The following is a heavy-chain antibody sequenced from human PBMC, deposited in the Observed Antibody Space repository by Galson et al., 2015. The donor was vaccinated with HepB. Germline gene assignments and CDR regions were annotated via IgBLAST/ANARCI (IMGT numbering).Heavy chain of an antibody. Sequence: SLRLSCAASGFTFSSYSMNWVRQAPGKGLEWVSSISSSSYIYYADSVKGRFTISRDNAKNSLYLQMNSLRAEDTAVYYCARDREYYSKDYWGRGTLVTVSS. V-gene: IGHV3-21*01. CDR3: ARDREYYSKDY. CDR2: ISSSSYI. CDR1: GFTFSSYS. J-gene: IGHJ4*02. D-gene: IGHD3-10*01.